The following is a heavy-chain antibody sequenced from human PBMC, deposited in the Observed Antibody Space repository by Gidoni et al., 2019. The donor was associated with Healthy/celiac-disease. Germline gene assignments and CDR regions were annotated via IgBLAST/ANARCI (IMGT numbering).Heavy chain of an antibody. CDR3: ARDLDSSSWYDY. CDR1: GFTFSSYS. D-gene: IGHD6-13*01. V-gene: IGHV3-21*01. J-gene: IGHJ4*02. Sequence: EVQLVESGGGLVKPGGSLRLSCAASGFTFSSYSMNWVRQAPGKGLEWVSSISSSSRYIYYADSVKGRFTISRDNAKNSLYLQMNSLRAEDTAVYYCARDLDSSSWYDYWGQGTLVTVSS. CDR2: ISSSSRYI.